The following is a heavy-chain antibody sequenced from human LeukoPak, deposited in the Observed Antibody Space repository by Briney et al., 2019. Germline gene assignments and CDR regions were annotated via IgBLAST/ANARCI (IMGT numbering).Heavy chain of an antibody. CDR1: GGSISSDY. CDR2: IYSSGNI. V-gene: IGHV4-4*07. Sequence: KPSETLSLTCTVSGGSISSDYWSWIRQSAGKGLEWIGRIYSSGNINYNPSLKSRVTMSVDTSNNQFSLKLSSVTAADTAVYYCARGQWVTEGRGKLDNWGQGNLVTVSA. J-gene: IGHJ4*02. D-gene: IGHD6-19*01. CDR3: ARGQWVTEGRGKLDN.